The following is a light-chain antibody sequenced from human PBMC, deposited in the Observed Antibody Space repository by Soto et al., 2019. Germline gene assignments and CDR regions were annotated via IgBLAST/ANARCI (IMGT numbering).Light chain of an antibody. V-gene: IGKV1-9*01. J-gene: IGKJ4*01. CDR1: QDSSSY. CDR3: QQLNSYPFT. CDR2: TGS. Sequence: DIQLTQSPSFLSASVGDRVTITCRASQDSSSYLAWYQQKPGKAPKLLLYTGSALQSGVPSRFSGSGSGTELTLTISSLQPEDLATYYCQQLNSYPFTFGGGTKVEIK.